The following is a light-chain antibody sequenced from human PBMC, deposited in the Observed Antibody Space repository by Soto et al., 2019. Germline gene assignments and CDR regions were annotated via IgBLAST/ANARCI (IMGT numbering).Light chain of an antibody. CDR2: EVS. J-gene: IGLJ3*02. CDR1: TSYVANYNL. V-gene: IGLV2-23*02. CDR3: CSYAVISTFS. Sequence: QSVLTQPASVSGSPGQSITISCTGITSYVANYNLVSWYQLHPGKAPKLIIYEVSKRPSGVSNRFSGSKSGNTASLTISGLQAEDEADYHCCSYAVISTFSFGGGTKVTVL.